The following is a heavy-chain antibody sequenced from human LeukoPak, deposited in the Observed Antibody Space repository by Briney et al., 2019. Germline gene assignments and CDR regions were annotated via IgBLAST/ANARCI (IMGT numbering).Heavy chain of an antibody. D-gene: IGHD5-12*01. Sequence: SETLSLTCTVSGGSISSYYWSWIRQPPGKGLERIGYIYYSGSTKYNPSLKTRVTISVDTSKNQFSLRLSSVTAADTAVYYCARHVEREYSGHDGFDYWGQGTLVTVSS. J-gene: IGHJ4*02. CDR3: ARHVEREYSGHDGFDY. CDR1: GGSISSYY. CDR2: IYYSGST. V-gene: IGHV4-59*08.